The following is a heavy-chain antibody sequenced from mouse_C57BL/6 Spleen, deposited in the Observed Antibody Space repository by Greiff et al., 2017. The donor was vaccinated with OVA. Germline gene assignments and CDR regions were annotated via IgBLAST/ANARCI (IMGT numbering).Heavy chain of an antibody. D-gene: IGHD1-1*01. J-gene: IGHJ4*01. V-gene: IGHV5-4*01. CDR2: ISDGGSYT. CDR3: ARDGNYYGSSYYAMDY. Sequence: EVKLMESGGGLVKPGGSLKLSCAASGFTFSSYAMSWVRQTPEKRLEWVATISDGGSYTYYPDNVKGRFTISRDNAKNNLYLQMSHLKSEDTAMYYCARDGNYYGSSYYAMDYWGQGTSVTVSS. CDR1: GFTFSSYA.